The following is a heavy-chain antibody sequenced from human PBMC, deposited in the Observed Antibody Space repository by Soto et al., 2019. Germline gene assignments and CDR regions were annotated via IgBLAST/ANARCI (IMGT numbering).Heavy chain of an antibody. D-gene: IGHD3-10*01. CDR2: IYWDGDK. Sequence: QITLKESAPALVKPTETLTLTCSFSGFSLTKSGVGVGWVRQPPQKALEWLALIYWDGDKRYNPSLRSRLTITKDTSRSQLVLTMTNMDPVDTATYFCAHRSWDYHGSGNYNWFDPWGQGTLVPVSS. J-gene: IGHJ5*02. V-gene: IGHV2-5*02. CDR1: GFSLTKSGVG. CDR3: AHRSWDYHGSGNYNWFDP.